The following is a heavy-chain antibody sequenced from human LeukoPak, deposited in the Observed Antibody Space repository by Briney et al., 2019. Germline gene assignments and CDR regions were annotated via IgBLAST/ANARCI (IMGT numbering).Heavy chain of an antibody. CDR2: IQHDGSGQ. J-gene: IGHJ4*02. V-gene: IGHV3-7*01. D-gene: IGHD6-13*01. CDR3: AKDIDSSSWYYRPTSPFDY. Sequence: TGGSLRLSCAASGFTFSSYWMTWLRQAPGKGLEWVANIQHDGSGQYYEDSVKGRFTISRDNAKDSLFLQMNSLRAEDTAVYYCAKDIDSSSWYYRPTSPFDYWGQGTLVTVSS. CDR1: GFTFSSYW.